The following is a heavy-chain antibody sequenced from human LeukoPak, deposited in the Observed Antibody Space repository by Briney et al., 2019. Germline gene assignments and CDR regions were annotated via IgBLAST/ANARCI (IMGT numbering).Heavy chain of an antibody. CDR3: ARGRYYDGPNWFDP. CDR1: GGSISSGGYS. V-gene: IGHV4-30-2*01. Sequence: PSQTLSLTCAVSGGSISSGGYSWSWIRQPPGKGLEWIGYIYHSGSTYYNPSLKSRVTISVDRSKNQFSLKLSSVTAADTAVYYCARGRYYDGPNWFDPWGQGTLVTVSS. D-gene: IGHD3-22*01. J-gene: IGHJ5*02. CDR2: IYHSGST.